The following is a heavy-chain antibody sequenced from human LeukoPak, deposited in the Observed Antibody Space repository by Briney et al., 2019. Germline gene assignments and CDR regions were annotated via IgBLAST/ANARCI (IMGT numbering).Heavy chain of an antibody. CDR2: IWNDGNDK. D-gene: IGHD6-19*01. J-gene: IGHJ4*02. Sequence: GGSLRLSCEASGFTFSSYGMHWVRQAPGKGLERVAGIWNDGNDKYYADSVKGRFTISRDNSKNTLYLQMNSLRAEDTAVYYCAKTPSEVAGTLFDYWGQGTLVTVSS. CDR3: AKTPSEVAGTLFDY. CDR1: GFTFSSYG. V-gene: IGHV3-33*06.